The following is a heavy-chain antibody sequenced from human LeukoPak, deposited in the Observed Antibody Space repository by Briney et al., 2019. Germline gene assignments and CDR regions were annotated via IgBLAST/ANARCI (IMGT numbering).Heavy chain of an antibody. CDR2: IDPSHSFT. D-gene: IGHD3-22*01. V-gene: IGHV5-10-1*04. CDR3: ARLYYDRSGYFDY. Sequence: GASLKISGKGSGSIFTNYWISGGRQLPGKGVEWMGRIDPSHSFTKYSPSFQGQVTISADKSISTAYLQWSSLKSSDTAMYYCARLYYDRSGYFDYWGQGTLVTVSS. J-gene: IGHJ4*02. CDR1: GSIFTNYW.